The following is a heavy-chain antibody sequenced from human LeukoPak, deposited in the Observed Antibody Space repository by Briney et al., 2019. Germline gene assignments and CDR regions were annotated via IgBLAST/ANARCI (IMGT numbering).Heavy chain of an antibody. J-gene: IGHJ4*02. D-gene: IGHD6-19*01. CDR1: GYTFTSYG. Sequence: ASVKVSCKASGYTFTSYGISWVRQAPGQGLEWMGWINPNSGGTNYAQKFQGRVTMTRDTSISTAYMELSRLRSDDTAVYYCARRASSGWYDPRFDYWGQGTLVTVSS. CDR3: ARRASSGWYDPRFDY. V-gene: IGHV1-2*02. CDR2: INPNSGGT.